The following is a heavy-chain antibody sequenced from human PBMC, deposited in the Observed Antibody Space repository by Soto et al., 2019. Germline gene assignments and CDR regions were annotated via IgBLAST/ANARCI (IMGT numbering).Heavy chain of an antibody. V-gene: IGHV4-59*01. Sequence: QVQLQESGPGLVKPSETLSLTCTVSGGSISSYYWSWIRQPPGKGLEWIGYIYYSGSTNYNPSLKSRVTISVDTSKNQFSLKLSSVTAADTAVYYCSRHHSASAGFPFYDYWGQGTLVTVSS. CDR1: GGSISSYY. D-gene: IGHD6-13*01. CDR2: IYYSGST. J-gene: IGHJ4*02. CDR3: SRHHSASAGFPFYDY.